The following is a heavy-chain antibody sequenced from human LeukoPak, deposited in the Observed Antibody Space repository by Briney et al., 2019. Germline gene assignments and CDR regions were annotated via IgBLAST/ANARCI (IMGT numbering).Heavy chain of an antibody. V-gene: IGHV3-30-3*01. CDR2: ISYDGSNK. Sequence: GGSLRLSCTASGFTFSSYAMHWVRQAPGKGLEWVALISYDGSNKYYADSVKGRFTISRDNSKDTLYLQMNSLRAEDTAVYYCARGNHDCCFYYGMDVWGQGTTVTVSS. CDR1: GFTFSSYA. J-gene: IGHJ6*02. CDR3: ARGNHDCCFYYGMDV.